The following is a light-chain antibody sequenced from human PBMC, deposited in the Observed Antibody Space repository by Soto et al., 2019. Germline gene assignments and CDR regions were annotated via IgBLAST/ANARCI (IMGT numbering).Light chain of an antibody. CDR2: EVS. CDR3: CSYAGSPYV. Sequence: QSALTQPASESGSPGQSITISCTGTSSDVGSYNLVSWYQQHPGKAPKLMIYEVSKRPSGVSDRFSGCKSGNTASLTISGLQAEDEADYYCCSYAGSPYVFGTGTKLTVL. J-gene: IGLJ1*01. CDR1: SSDVGSYNL. V-gene: IGLV2-23*02.